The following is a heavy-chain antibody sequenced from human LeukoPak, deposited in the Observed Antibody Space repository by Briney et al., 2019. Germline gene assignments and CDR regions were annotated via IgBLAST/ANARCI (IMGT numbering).Heavy chain of an antibody. V-gene: IGHV4-34*01. CDR1: GGSFSGYY. CDR3: ARARFLEWFQAWVWFDP. Sequence: PSETLSLTCAVYGGSFSGYYWSWIRQPPGKGLEWIGEINHSGSTNYNPSLKSRVTISVDTSKNQFSLKLSSVTAADTAVYYCARARFLEWFQAWVWFDPWGQGTLVTVSS. J-gene: IGHJ5*02. D-gene: IGHD3-3*01. CDR2: INHSGST.